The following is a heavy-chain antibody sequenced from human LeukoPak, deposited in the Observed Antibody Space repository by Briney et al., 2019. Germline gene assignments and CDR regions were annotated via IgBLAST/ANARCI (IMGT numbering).Heavy chain of an antibody. CDR2: ISYDGSNK. V-gene: IGHV3-30*04. D-gene: IGHD5-24*01. CDR3: ARNRERWPQLYSFDY. J-gene: IGHJ4*02. Sequence: GGSLRLSCAASGFTFSSYAMHWVRQAPGKGLGWVAVISYDGSNKYYADSVKGRFTISRDNSKNTLYLQMNSLRAEDTAVYYCARNRERWPQLYSFDYWGQGTLVTVSS. CDR1: GFTFSSYA.